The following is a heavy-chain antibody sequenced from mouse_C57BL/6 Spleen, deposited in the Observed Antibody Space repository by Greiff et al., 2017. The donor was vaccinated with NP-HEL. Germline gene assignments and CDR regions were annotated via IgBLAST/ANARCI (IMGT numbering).Heavy chain of an antibody. CDR3: ASPYGYDAMDY. CDR1: GYTFTSYW. CDR2: IHPNSGST. D-gene: IGHD2-2*01. V-gene: IGHV1-64*01. J-gene: IGHJ4*01. Sequence: VQLQQPGAELVKPGASVKLSCKASGYTFTSYWMHWVKQRPGQGLEWIGMIHPNSGSTNYNEKFKSKATLTVDKSSSTAYMQLSSLTSEDSAVYYCASPYGYDAMDYWGQGTSVTVSS.